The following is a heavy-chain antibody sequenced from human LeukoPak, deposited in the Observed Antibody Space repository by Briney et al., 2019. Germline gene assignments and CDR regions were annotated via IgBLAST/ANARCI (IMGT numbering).Heavy chain of an antibody. CDR1: GFTFSSYA. J-gene: IGHJ6*02. D-gene: IGHD3-22*01. CDR3: ARGPTRYYYDSSGYYLFDYYYYGMDV. Sequence: GGSLRLSCAASGFTFSSYAMHWVRQAPGKGLEWVAVISYDGSNKYYADSVKGRFTISRDNSKNTLYLQMNSLRAEDTAVYYCARGPTRYYYDSSGYYLFDYYYYGMDVWGQGTTVTVSS. CDR2: ISYDGSNK. V-gene: IGHV3-30*04.